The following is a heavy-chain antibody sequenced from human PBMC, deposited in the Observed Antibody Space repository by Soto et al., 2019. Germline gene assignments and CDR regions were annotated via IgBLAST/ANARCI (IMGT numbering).Heavy chain of an antibody. CDR3: ARGAGIYDSSGLEDAFDI. J-gene: IGHJ3*02. D-gene: IGHD3-22*01. Sequence: ASVKVSCKASGYTFTSYAISWVRQAPGQGLEWMGGIIPIFGTANYAQKFQGRVTITADESTSTAYMELSSLRSEDTAVYYCARGAGIYDSSGLEDAFDIWGQGTMVTVSS. V-gene: IGHV1-69*13. CDR1: GYTFTSYA. CDR2: IIPIFGTA.